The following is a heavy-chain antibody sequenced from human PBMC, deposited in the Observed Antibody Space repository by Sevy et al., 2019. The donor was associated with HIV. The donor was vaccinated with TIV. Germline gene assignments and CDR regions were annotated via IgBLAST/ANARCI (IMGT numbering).Heavy chain of an antibody. Sequence: SETLSLTCPVSGGSISSGDYYWSWIRQPPGKGLEWIGYIYYSGSTYYYPSLKSRVTISVDTSKNQFSLKLSSVTAADTAVYYCARAEWIQVWLEGGNWFDPWGQGTLVTVSS. CDR3: ARAEWIQVWLEGGNWFDP. V-gene: IGHV4-30-4*01. CDR2: IYYSGST. J-gene: IGHJ5*02. D-gene: IGHD5-18*01. CDR1: GGSISSGDYY.